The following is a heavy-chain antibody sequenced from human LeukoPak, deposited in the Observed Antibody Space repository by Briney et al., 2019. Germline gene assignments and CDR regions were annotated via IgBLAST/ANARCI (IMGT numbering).Heavy chain of an antibody. V-gene: IGHV3-48*03. CDR3: AKSFPLMTTVVTSFDY. CDR1: GFTFSSYE. CDR2: ISSSGSTI. D-gene: IGHD4-23*01. J-gene: IGHJ4*02. Sequence: GGSLRLSCAASGFTFSSYEMNWVRQAPGKGLEWVSYISSSGSTIYYADSVKGRFTISRDNSKNTLYLQMNSLRAEDTAVYYCAKSFPLMTTVVTSFDYWGQGTLVTVSS.